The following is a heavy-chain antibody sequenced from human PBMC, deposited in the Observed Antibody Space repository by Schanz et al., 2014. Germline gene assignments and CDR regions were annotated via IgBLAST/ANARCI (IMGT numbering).Heavy chain of an antibody. D-gene: IGHD6-13*01. CDR3: ARDGVDAAAGGNY. CDR2: IIPILGIA. CDR1: GGTFSSYT. J-gene: IGHJ4*02. V-gene: IGHV1-69*08. Sequence: QLQLVQSGAEVKKPGSSVKVSCKASGGTFSSYTISWVRQAPGQGLEWMGRIIPILGIANYAQNFQGRVTITADKSTSTAYMELSSLRSEDTAVYYCARDGVDAAAGGNYWGQGTLVTVSS.